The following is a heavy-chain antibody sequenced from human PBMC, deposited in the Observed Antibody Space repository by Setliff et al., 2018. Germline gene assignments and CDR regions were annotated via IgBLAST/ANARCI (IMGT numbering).Heavy chain of an antibody. CDR1: GFSFSSYG. CDR3: TKESRQLVRTGAFDL. CDR2: IWSDGTNK. Sequence: HPGGSLRLSCAASGFSFSSYGMHWVRQDPGKGLEWVAFIWSDGTNKYYADSVKGRFTISKDNSKNTLYLQMNGLRPEDTGVYYCTKESRQLVRTGAFDLWGHGTMVTVSS. J-gene: IGHJ3*01. V-gene: IGHV3-30*02. D-gene: IGHD1-1*01.